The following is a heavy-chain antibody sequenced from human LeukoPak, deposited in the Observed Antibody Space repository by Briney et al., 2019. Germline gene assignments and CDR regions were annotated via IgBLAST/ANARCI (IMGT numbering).Heavy chain of an antibody. J-gene: IGHJ3*02. D-gene: IGHD3-3*01. CDR2: IRYDGSNK. CDR3: AKESGYYYGLRTLNDAFDI. Sequence: GGSLRLSCAASGFTFSSYGMHWVRQAPGKGLEWVAFIRYDGSNKYYADSVKGRFTISRDNSKNTLYLQMNSLRAEDTAVYYCAKESGYYYGLRTLNDAFDIWGQGTMVTVSS. CDR1: GFTFSSYG. V-gene: IGHV3-30*02.